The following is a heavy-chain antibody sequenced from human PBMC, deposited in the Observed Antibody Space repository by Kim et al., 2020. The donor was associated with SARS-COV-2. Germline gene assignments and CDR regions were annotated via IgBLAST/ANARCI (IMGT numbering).Heavy chain of an antibody. V-gene: IGHV3-30-3*01. CDR2: ISYDGSNK. J-gene: IGHJ6*02. CDR1: GFTFSSYA. Sequence: GGSLRLSCAASGFTFSSYAMHWVRQAPGKGLEWVAVISYDGSNKYYADSVKGRFTISRDNSKNTLYLQMNSLRAEDTAVYYCAREHCSSTSCTQYYYYYGMDVWGQGTTGTVSS. D-gene: IGHD2-2*01. CDR3: AREHCSSTSCTQYYYYYGMDV.